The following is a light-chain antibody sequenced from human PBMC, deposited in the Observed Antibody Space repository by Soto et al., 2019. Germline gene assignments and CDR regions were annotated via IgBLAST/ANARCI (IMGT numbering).Light chain of an antibody. V-gene: IGKV3-20*01. CDR1: QSVPSTY. CDR3: QQYGTSEII. Sequence: VLSQSPAILSFSPGERATLSCRASQSVPSTYFAWYQQKAGQPPRLLISGTSNRATGIPDRFSGSGSGTDFTLTISSLEPEDFAVFYCQQYGTSEIIFGQGTRLE. CDR2: GTS. J-gene: IGKJ5*01.